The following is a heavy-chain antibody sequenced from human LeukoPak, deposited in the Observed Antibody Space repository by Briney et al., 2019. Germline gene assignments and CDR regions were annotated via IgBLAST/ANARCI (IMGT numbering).Heavy chain of an antibody. CDR1: GYSFTNYW. D-gene: IGHD2-2*01. V-gene: IGHV5-51*01. CDR3: ARGRGYCSSSSCYDFDY. Sequence: GESLKISCTGSGYSFTNYWIAWVRQMPGKGLGWMGIIYPGDSETTYSPSFQGQVTISADKSITTTNLQWSSLKASDTAMYYCARGRGYCSSSSCYDFDYWGQGTLVTVPS. CDR2: IYPGDSET. J-gene: IGHJ4*02.